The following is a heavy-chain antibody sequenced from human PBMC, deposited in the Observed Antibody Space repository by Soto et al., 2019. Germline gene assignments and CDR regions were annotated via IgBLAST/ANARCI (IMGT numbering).Heavy chain of an antibody. V-gene: IGHV3-30*18. Sequence: GGSLRLCCAASGFTFSNYGMHWVRQAPGKGLEWVAVISYDGNNKYYADSVKGRFTISRDNSKNTLYLQMNSLRAEDTAVYYCAKSAYNWNDGFFDFWGQGTLVTVSS. J-gene: IGHJ4*02. CDR3: AKSAYNWNDGFFDF. D-gene: IGHD1-1*01. CDR1: GFTFSNYG. CDR2: ISYDGNNK.